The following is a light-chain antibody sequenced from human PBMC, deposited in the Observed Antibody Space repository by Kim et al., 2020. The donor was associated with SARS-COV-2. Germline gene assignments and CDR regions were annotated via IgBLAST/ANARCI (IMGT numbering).Light chain of an antibody. CDR2: AAS. CDR1: QDITHS. V-gene: IGKV1-16*02. CDR3: QQYESYPYT. J-gene: IGKJ2*01. Sequence: DIQMTQSPSSLSAYVGDRVTIACRASQDITHSIVWFQQKPGKAPKSLIYAASTLQSGVPSKFSGSGSGTDFTLTIRNLQPEDVATYYCQQYESYPYTFGQGTKLEI.